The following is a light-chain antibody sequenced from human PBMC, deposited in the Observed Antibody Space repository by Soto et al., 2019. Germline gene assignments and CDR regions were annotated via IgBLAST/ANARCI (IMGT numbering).Light chain of an antibody. CDR3: QTWSTDIRV. V-gene: IGLV4-69*01. J-gene: IGLJ3*02. Sequence: QLVLTQPPSASASLGASVKLTCTLSSGHNSYAIAWHQQQPEKGPRYLMKLNSDGSHSEGDGIPDRFSGSSSGAERYLTISRLQSEDEADYYCQTWSTDIRVFGGGTKVTVL. CDR1: SGHNSYA. CDR2: LNSDGSH.